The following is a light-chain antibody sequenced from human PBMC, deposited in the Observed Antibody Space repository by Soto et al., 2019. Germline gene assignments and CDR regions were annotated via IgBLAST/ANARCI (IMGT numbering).Light chain of an antibody. Sequence: DIQMTQSPSILPASVGDRVTITCRASQSISSWLAWYQQKAGKAPKLLIYKASSLQSGVPSRFSGSGSGTEFTLTISSLQPDDFATYYCQQYYSSWTFGQGTKVEIK. V-gene: IGKV1-5*03. CDR2: KAS. J-gene: IGKJ1*01. CDR3: QQYYSSWT. CDR1: QSISSW.